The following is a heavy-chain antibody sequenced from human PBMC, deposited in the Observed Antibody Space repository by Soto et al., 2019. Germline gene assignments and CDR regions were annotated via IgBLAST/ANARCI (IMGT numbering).Heavy chain of an antibody. Sequence: QVQPQESGPGLVKPSETLSLTCTVSGGSISNYYWNWIRQAPGKAPEWIGHVYYGGNTDYNPSLKSRVTISVGTCKTQFSMHLTSVTAAYTAVYYCARDLGFLDAFDIWGQGTLGTVSS. CDR2: VYYGGNT. V-gene: IGHV4-59*01. D-gene: IGHD3-3*02. CDR1: GGSISNYY. J-gene: IGHJ3*02. CDR3: ARDLGFLDAFDI.